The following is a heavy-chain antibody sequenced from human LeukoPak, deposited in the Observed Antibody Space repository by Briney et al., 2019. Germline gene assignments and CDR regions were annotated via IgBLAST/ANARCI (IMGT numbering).Heavy chain of an antibody. V-gene: IGHV1-18*01. CDR1: GYTFTSYD. J-gene: IGHJ4*02. CDR3: AREAVGAQWYYFDY. D-gene: IGHD1-26*01. CDR2: ISAYNGNT. Sequence: ASVKVSCKASGYTFTSYDISWVRQAPGQGLEWMGWISAYNGNTNYAQKLQGRVTMTTDTSTSTAYMELRSLRSDDTAVYYCAREAVGAQWYYFDYWGQGTLVTVSS.